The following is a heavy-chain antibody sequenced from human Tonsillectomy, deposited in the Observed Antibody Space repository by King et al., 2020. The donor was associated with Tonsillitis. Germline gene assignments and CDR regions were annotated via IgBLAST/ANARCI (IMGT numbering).Heavy chain of an antibody. J-gene: IGHJ4*02. CDR3: ARQVYDGCAFHDS. CDR1: GDSISSNY. CDR2: LYYSGSI. D-gene: IGHD3-22*01. Sequence: VQLQESGPGLVKPSETLSLACTVSGDSISSNYWSWIRQPPGKGLEWIGHLYYSGSIRYNPSLKSRVTMSVDTSKNQFSLTLNSVTSADTAVYYCARQVYDGCAFHDSWGQGTLVFVPS. V-gene: IGHV4-59*01.